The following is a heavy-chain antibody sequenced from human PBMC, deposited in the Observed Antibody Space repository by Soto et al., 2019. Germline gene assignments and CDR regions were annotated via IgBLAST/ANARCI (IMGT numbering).Heavy chain of an antibody. CDR1: GGTFSSYT. CDR2: IIPILGIA. CDR3: ARDVPGYGWFDP. V-gene: IGHV1-69*08. Sequence: QVQLVQSGAAVKKPGSSVKVSCKASGGTFSSYTISWVRQAPGPGLEWMGRIIPILGIANYAQKFQGRVTITADKSTSTAYMELSSLTSEDTAVYYCARDVPGYGWFDPWGQGTLVTVSS. J-gene: IGHJ5*02. D-gene: IGHD1-1*01.